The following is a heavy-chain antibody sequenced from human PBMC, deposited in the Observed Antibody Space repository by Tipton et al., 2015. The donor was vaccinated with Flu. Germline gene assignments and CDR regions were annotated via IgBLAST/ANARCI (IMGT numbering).Heavy chain of an antibody. J-gene: IGHJ3*02. V-gene: IGHV4-59*01. Sequence: TLSLTCTVSGGSISSYYWSWIRQPPGKGLEWIGYIYYSRSTNYNPSLKSRVTISVDTSKNQFSLKLSSVTAADTAVYYCARDLATPFYDILTGYPMLAFDIWGQGTMVTVSS. CDR3: ARDLATPFYDILTGYPMLAFDI. CDR2: IYYSRST. CDR1: GGSISSYY. D-gene: IGHD3-9*01.